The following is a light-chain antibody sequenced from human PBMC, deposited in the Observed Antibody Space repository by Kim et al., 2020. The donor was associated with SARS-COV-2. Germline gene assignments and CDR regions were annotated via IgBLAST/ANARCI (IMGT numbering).Light chain of an antibody. CDR2: YDS. CDR3: QVWDSSSDHPV. J-gene: IGLJ1*01. CDR1: NIGSKS. Sequence: SYELTQPPSVSVAPGKTARITCGGNNIGSKSVHWYQQKPGQASVLVIYYDSDRPSGIPERFSGSNSGNTATLTISRVEAGDEADYYCQVWDSSSDHPVFGTGTKVTVL. V-gene: IGLV3-21*04.